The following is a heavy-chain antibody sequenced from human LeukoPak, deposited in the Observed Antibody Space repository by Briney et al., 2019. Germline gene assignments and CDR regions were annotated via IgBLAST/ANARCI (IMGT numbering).Heavy chain of an antibody. D-gene: IGHD6-13*01. CDR1: GYTFTSYD. V-gene: IGHV1-8*01. CDR3: ARGRESSWYFLYYYYYMDV. J-gene: IGHJ6*03. CDR2: MNPNSGNT. Sequence: ASVKVSCKASGYTFTSYDINWVRQAPGQGLEWMGWMNPNSGNTGYAQKFQGRVTMTRNTSISTAYMELSSLRSEDTAVYYCARGRESSWYFLYYYYYMDVWGKGTRSPSP.